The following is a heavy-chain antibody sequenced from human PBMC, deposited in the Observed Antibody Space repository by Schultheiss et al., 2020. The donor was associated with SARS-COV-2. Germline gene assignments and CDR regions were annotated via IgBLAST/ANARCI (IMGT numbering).Heavy chain of an antibody. CDR3: ARNGAARDGSGFFFGF. CDR2: ISAYNGNT. D-gene: IGHD3-22*01. V-gene: IGHV1-18*01. CDR1: GYTFTSYA. Sequence: ASVKVSCKASGYTFTSYAMNWVRQAPGQGLEWMGWISAYNGNTKYAQELQGRVTMTTDTSTSTAYMELRSLRSDDTAVYYCARNGAARDGSGFFFGFWGQGTLVTVSS. J-gene: IGHJ4*02.